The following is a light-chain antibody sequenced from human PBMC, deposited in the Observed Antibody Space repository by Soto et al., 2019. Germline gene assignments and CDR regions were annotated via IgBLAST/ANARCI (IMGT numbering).Light chain of an antibody. CDR2: KAS. CDR1: QSISSW. CDR3: QQYESYPMT. V-gene: IGKV1-5*03. J-gene: IGKJ4*01. Sequence: DSQMTQYPSTLSASIGDRVTITCRAGQSISSWLAWYQQKPGKAPKLLISKASTLQCGVPPRFSGSGSGTEFALTISSLQPDDFATYYGQQYESYPMTFGGGTKVEIK.